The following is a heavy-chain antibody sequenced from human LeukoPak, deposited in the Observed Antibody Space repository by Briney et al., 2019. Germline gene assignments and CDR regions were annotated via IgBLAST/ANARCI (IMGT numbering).Heavy chain of an antibody. V-gene: IGHV4-59*08. CDR3: ARLPRYGDYTYGLDY. D-gene: IGHD4-17*01. Sequence: SETLSLTCTVSGGSISSYYWSWIRQPPGKGLEWIGYIYYSGSTNYNPSLKSRVTISVDTSKNQFSLKLSSVTAADTAVYYCARLPRYGDYTYGLDYWGQGTLVTVSS. CDR1: GGSISSYY. CDR2: IYYSGST. J-gene: IGHJ4*02.